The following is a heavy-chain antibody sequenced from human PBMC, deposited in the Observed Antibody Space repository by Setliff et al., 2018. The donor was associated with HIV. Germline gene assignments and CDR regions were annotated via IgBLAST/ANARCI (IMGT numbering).Heavy chain of an antibody. D-gene: IGHD4-17*01. CDR3: ARGRTPSYGGDYRDTFDI. Sequence: PSETLSLTCTVSGGSVSDTSYYWGWIRQPPGKGLEWLANVYYSGGTYYNPSLNSRVTISVDTSRNQFSLKLTSVTAADTALYFCARGRTPSYGGDYRDTFDIWGPGTKVTVSS. CDR2: VYYSGGT. CDR1: GGSVSDTSYY. J-gene: IGHJ3*02. V-gene: IGHV4-39*01.